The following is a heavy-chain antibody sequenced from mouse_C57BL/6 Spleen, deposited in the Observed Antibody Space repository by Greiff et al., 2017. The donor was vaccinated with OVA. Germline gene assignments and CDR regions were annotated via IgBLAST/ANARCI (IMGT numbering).Heavy chain of an antibody. CDR2: ISYDGSN. V-gene: IGHV3-6*01. CDR1: GYSITSGYY. Sequence: ESGPGLVKPSQSLSLTCSVTGYSITSGYYWNWIRQFPGNKLEWMGYISYDGSNNYNPSLKNRISITRDTSKNQFFLKLNSVTTEDTATYYCAREGGPYYYGSSFLFDYWGQGTTLTVSS. CDR3: AREGGPYYYGSSFLFDY. D-gene: IGHD1-1*01. J-gene: IGHJ2*01.